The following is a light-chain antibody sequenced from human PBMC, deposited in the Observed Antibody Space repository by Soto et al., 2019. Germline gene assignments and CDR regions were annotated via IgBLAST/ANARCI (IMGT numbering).Light chain of an antibody. J-gene: IGKJ4*01. V-gene: IGKV1-12*01. CDR3: QQASSFPLT. CDR1: QLISSW. CDR2: AAS. Sequence: IQITQSPSSVSASVGDTVTITCRASQLISSWLAWYQQKPGKAPKLLIYAASNLQSGVPSRFSGSESGTDFTLTISSLQPEDFATYVCQQASSFPLTFGGGTKVEL.